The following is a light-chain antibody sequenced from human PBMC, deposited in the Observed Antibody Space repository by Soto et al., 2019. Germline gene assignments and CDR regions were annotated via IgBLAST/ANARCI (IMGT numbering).Light chain of an antibody. CDR1: SSDVGSYNL. V-gene: IGLV2-23*02. J-gene: IGLJ1*01. CDR2: EVS. CDR3: CSYAGSSTPLI. Sequence: QCALTQAASGSGSPGQSITISCTGTSSDVGSYNLVSWYQQHPGKAPKLMIYEVSKRPSGVSNRFSGSKSGNTASLTISGLQAEDEADYYCCSYAGSSTPLIFGTGTKVTVL.